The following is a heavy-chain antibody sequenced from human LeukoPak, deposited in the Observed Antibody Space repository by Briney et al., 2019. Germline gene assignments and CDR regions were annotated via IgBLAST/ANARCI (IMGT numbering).Heavy chain of an antibody. CDR2: FSGTSST. CDR1: GFTLSSYA. J-gene: IGHJ4*02. V-gene: IGHV3-23*01. CDR3: AKLKQWQPQRYFFEY. Sequence: PGGSLRLSSAAPGFTLSSYAMSWVRQAPGKGLEWVSTFSGTSSTSYADAVKGRVTISRDNSKNTLYLQLNSLRAEDTAVYYCAKLKQWQPQRYFFEYWGQGALVTVAS. D-gene: IGHD6-19*01.